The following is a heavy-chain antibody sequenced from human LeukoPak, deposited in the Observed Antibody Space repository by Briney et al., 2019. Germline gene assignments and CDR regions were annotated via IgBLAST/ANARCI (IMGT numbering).Heavy chain of an antibody. CDR1: GFTFSSYA. D-gene: IGHD2-2*01. CDR3: AKALSEIYCSSTSCYLLDY. CDR2: LSGSGGST. Sequence: GGSLRLSCAASGFTFSSYAMSWVRQAPGKGLEWVSALSGSGGSTYYADSVKGRFTISRDNSKNTLYLQMNSLRAEDTAVYYCAKALSEIYCSSTSCYLLDYWGQGTLVTVSS. J-gene: IGHJ4*02. V-gene: IGHV3-23*01.